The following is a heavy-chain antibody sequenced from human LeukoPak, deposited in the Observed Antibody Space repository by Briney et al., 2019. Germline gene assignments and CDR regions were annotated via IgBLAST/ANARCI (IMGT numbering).Heavy chain of an antibody. CDR3: ARVSGGRIAVGSFDY. J-gene: IGHJ4*02. D-gene: IGHD6-19*01. CDR1: GGSISSSSYY. V-gene: IGHV4-39*07. Sequence: SETLSLTCTVSGGSISSSSYYWGWIRQPPGKGLEWIGSIYYSGNTYYNPSLKSRVTISVDTSKNQFSLKLSSVTAADTAVYYCARVSGGRIAVGSFDYWGQGTLVTVSS. CDR2: IYYSGNT.